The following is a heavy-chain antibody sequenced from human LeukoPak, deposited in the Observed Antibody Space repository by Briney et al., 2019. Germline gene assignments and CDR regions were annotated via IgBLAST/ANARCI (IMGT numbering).Heavy chain of an antibody. CDR2: INHSGST. Sequence: SETLSLTCAVYGGSFSGYYWSWIRQPPGKGLEWIGEINHSGSTNYNPSLKSRVTISVDTSKNQFSLKLSSVTAADTAVYYCASWRYFDWLLYDYWGQGTLVTVSP. CDR3: ASWRYFDWLLYDY. CDR1: GGSFSGYY. V-gene: IGHV4-34*01. D-gene: IGHD3-9*01. J-gene: IGHJ4*02.